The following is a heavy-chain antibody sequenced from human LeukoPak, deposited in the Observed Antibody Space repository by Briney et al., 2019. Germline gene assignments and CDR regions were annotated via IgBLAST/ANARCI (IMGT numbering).Heavy chain of an antibody. CDR3: ARGGAYCGGDCYPYSDY. CDR1: GYTFTSYD. Sequence: GASVKVSCKASGYTFTSYDINWVRQAKGQGHEWMGWMNPNSGNTGYAQKFQGRVTITRNTSINTAYMKLSSLRAEDTAVYYCARGGAYCGGDCYPYSDYWGQGALVTVSS. V-gene: IGHV1-8*01. J-gene: IGHJ4*02. CDR2: MNPNSGNT. D-gene: IGHD2-21*02.